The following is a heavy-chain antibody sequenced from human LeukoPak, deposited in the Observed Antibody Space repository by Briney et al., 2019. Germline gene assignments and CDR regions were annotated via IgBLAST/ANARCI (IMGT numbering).Heavy chain of an antibody. CDR2: ISGSGGST. J-gene: IGHJ4*02. CDR1: GFTFSDSV. V-gene: IGHV3-23*01. Sequence: GGSLRLSCAASGFTFSDSVMHWVRQAPGEGLEWVSAISGSGGSTYYADSVKGRFTISRDNSKNTLYLQMNSLRAEDTAVYYCAKDSGDVVVPAAMFFDYWGQGTLVTVSS. CDR3: AKDSGDVVVPAAMFFDY. D-gene: IGHD2-2*01.